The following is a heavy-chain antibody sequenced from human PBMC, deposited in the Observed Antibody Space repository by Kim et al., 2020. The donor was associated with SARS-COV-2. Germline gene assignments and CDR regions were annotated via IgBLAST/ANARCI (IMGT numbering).Heavy chain of an antibody. J-gene: IGHJ6*02. D-gene: IGHD6-13*01. V-gene: IGHV1-69*13. CDR1: GGTFSSYA. CDR2: IIPIFGTA. CDR3: ARAGYSSSRRESFYGMDV. Sequence: SVKVSCKASGGTFSSYAISWVRQAPGQGLEWMGGIIPIFGTANYAQKFQGRVTITADESTSTAYMELSSLRSEDTAVYYCARAGYSSSRRESFYGMDVWGQGTTVTVSS.